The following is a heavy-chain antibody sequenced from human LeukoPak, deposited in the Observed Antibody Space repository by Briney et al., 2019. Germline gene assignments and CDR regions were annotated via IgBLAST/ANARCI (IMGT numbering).Heavy chain of an antibody. Sequence: GGSLRLSCAASGFTLSNYWMTWVRQAPRKGLEWVAAINQDGSEKYYVDSVKGRFTISRDNAKNSIFLQMGSLGAEDTAVYYCARTTYGDYWGQGTLVTVSS. CDR1: GFTLSNYW. V-gene: IGHV3-7*02. CDR3: ARTTYGDY. D-gene: IGHD1-1*01. CDR2: INQDGSEK. J-gene: IGHJ4*02.